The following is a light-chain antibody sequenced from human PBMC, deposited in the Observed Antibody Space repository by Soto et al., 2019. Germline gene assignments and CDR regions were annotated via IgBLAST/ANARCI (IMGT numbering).Light chain of an antibody. V-gene: IGKV1-39*01. CDR2: AAS. CDR3: HQCYSPPRT. Sequence: DIQMTQSPSTLSASVGDRVTITCRASQSITTYVNWYQQKLGKAPTLLIDAASSLQSGVPSRFSGSGSGTAFTLTISSLHPEEFATYFCHQCYSPPRTFGQGTKVEI. J-gene: IGKJ1*01. CDR1: QSITTY.